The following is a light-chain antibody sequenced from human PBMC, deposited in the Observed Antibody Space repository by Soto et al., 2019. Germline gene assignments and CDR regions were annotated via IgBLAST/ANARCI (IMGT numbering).Light chain of an antibody. V-gene: IGKV4-1*01. CDR1: QSVLYSSNNKTY. J-gene: IGKJ1*01. Sequence: DIVMTQSPDSLAVSLGERATINCKSSQSVLYSSNNKTYLAWYQQKPGQPPKLLIYWASTRESGVPDRFSGSGSGTDFTLTISSLQDEDVAVYDCQQYYSTPRTFGQGTKVEIK. CDR2: WAS. CDR3: QQYYSTPRT.